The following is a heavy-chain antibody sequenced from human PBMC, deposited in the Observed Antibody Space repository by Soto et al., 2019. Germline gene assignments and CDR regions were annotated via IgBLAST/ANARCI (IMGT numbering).Heavy chain of an antibody. V-gene: IGHV1-18*04. CDR2: TSAGNGET. CDR1: GYTFTHYG. J-gene: IGHJ4*02. D-gene: IGHD2-8*02. CDR3: ARDERWTCTGSACYYFDY. Sequence: QVQLVQTGAEVKEPGASVKVSCKASGYTFTHYGFSWVRLAPGQGLEWVAWTSAGNGETNYELKLQGRSTLTTDTSTGTAYMELRRLRSDDTAVYYCARDERWTCTGSACYYFDYWGQGTLVSVSS.